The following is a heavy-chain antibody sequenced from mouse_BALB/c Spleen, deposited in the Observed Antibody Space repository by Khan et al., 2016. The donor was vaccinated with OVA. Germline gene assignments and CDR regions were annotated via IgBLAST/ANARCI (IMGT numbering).Heavy chain of an antibody. CDR2: IDPANGDT. CDR1: GFNIKDTY. J-gene: IGHJ3*01. Sequence: EVQLQQSGAELVKPGASVKLSCTASGFNIKDTYIHWVKERPEQGPEWIGRIDPANGDTKYDPKFQGKATITADTSSNTAYLQLSSLTSEDTAVYYRATLYGSPFTYWGQGTLVTVSA. V-gene: IGHV14-3*02. D-gene: IGHD2-1*01. CDR3: ATLYGSPFTY.